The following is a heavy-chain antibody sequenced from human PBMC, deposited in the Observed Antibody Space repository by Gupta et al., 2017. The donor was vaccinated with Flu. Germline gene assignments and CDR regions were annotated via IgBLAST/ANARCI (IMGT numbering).Heavy chain of an antibody. D-gene: IGHD3-10*01. CDR2: VGSDAKTT. CDR3: AKEPSVSYRSHFDY. CDR1: GFTFASYG. Sequence: QVQLVESGGGVVQPGRSLRLSCAASGFTFASYGMHWVRQAPGKGLQWVAVVGSDAKTTYYADSVKGRFTISRDNFRSTLYLQMDSLRADDTAVYYCAKEPSVSYRSHFDYWGQGTLVTVSS. J-gene: IGHJ4*02. V-gene: IGHV3-30*18.